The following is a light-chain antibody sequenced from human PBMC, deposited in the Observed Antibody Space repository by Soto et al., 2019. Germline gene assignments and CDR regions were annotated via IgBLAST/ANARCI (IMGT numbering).Light chain of an antibody. V-gene: IGKV3-20*01. J-gene: IGKJ4*01. CDR2: GAS. Sequence: EIVLTQSPGTLSLSPAERSTVSCRASQSVSSSYFAWYQHTPGQAPRLLISGASKRAAGIPDRFSGSGSGTDFTLTISRLEPEDFAVYYCQQYDNSFTFGGGTKV. CDR3: QQYDNSFT. CDR1: QSVSSSY.